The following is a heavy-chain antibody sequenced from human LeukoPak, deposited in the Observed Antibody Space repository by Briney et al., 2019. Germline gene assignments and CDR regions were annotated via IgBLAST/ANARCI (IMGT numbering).Heavy chain of an antibody. V-gene: IGHV4-39*07. J-gene: IGHJ4*02. CDR3: ARDEYNKSWFKY. Sequence: PSETLSLTCTVSGGSISSTTYYWGWIRQTPRKGLEWIGSIYYSGSIYYNPSLKSRVTISVDTSKNHFSLKLSSVTAADTAVYYCARDEYNKSWFKYWGQGTLVTVSS. D-gene: IGHD1-14*01. CDR1: GGSISSTTYY. CDR2: IYYSGSI.